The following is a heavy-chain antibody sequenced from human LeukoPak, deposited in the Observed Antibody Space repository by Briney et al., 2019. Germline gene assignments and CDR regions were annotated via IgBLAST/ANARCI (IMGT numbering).Heavy chain of an antibody. Sequence: SETLSLTCAVYGGSFSGYYWSWIRRPPGKGLEWIGEINHSGSTNYNPSLKSQVTISVDTSKNQFSLKLSSVTAADTAVYYCARSALKKNIAVAGTYYFDYWGQGTLVTVSS. J-gene: IGHJ4*02. D-gene: IGHD6-19*01. CDR1: GGSFSGYY. V-gene: IGHV4-34*01. CDR3: ARSALKKNIAVAGTYYFDY. CDR2: INHSGST.